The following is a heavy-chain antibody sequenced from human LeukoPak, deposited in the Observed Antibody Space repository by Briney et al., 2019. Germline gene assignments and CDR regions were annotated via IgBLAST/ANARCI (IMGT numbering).Heavy chain of an antibody. Sequence: PSETLSLTCTVSGGSISSGGYFWSWIRQHPGRGLEWTGYIYYTGNAYYNPSLRSRVTISVDTSKNQFSLMLSSVTAADTAVYYCARDRRLYYNSSSGYSRGNAFDIWGQGTMVTVSS. D-gene: IGHD3-3*01. CDR1: GGSISSGGYF. CDR3: ARDRRLYYNSSSGYSRGNAFDI. CDR2: IYYTGNA. J-gene: IGHJ3*02. V-gene: IGHV4-31*03.